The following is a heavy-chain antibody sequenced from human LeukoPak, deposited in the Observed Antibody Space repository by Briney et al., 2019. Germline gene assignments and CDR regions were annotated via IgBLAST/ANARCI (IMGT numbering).Heavy chain of an antibody. CDR1: GGTFSSYA. CDR3: ARAEAAGIPAAMPLMWYYYYMDV. D-gene: IGHD2-2*01. Sequence: SVKVSCKASGGTFSSYAISWVRQAPGQGLEWMGGIIPIFGTANYAQKFQGRVTITADESTSTAYMELSSLRPEDTAVYYCARAEAAGIPAAMPLMWYYYYMDVWGKGTTVTVSS. CDR2: IIPIFGTA. V-gene: IGHV1-69*01. J-gene: IGHJ6*03.